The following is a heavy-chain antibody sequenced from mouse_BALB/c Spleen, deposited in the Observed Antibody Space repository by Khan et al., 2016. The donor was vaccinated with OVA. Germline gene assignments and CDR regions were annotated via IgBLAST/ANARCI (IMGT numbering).Heavy chain of an antibody. CDR1: GYTFINYW. CDR2: INPSTGYT. J-gene: IGHJ2*01. V-gene: IGHV1-7*01. D-gene: IGHD1-1*01. Sequence: QMQLEESGAELAKPGASVKMSCKASGYTFINYWILWVKQRPGQGLEWIGYINPSTGYTEYNQNFKDKATLTAAKSSSTAYMQLSSLTSEDSAVYDCARRGRRCDIDYWGQGTTLTVSS. CDR3: ARRGRRCDIDY.